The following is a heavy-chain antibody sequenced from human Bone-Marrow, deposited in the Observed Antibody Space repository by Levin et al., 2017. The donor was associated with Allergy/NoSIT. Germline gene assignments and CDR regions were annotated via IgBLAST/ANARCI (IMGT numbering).Heavy chain of an antibody. V-gene: IGHV3-74*01. CDR2: INGDGSHT. CDR3: TTYNWGQRIDY. J-gene: IGHJ4*02. D-gene: IGHD1-20*01. Sequence: GGSLRLSCVASGFTFSISWIYWVRQVPGKGLFWVSGINGDGSHTRYADSVKGRFTISRDNAKNTLYLQMDTLRGEDTAVYYCTTYNWGQRIDYWGQGTLVTVSS. CDR1: GFTFSISW.